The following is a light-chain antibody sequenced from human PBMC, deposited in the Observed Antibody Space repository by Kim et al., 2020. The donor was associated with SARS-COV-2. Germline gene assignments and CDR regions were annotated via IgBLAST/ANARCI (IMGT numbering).Light chain of an antibody. CDR3: QTWDAGIGV. CDR1: RGHSSYA. CDR2: INGDGSH. V-gene: IGLV4-69*01. Sequence: QLVLTQSPSASASLGASVKLTCTLTRGHSSYAIAWHQQQPEKGPRFLMKINGDGSHKRGDEVPDRFAGSTSGAERYLTISSLQSDDEADYYCQTWDAGIGVFGGGTKLTVL. J-gene: IGLJ3*02.